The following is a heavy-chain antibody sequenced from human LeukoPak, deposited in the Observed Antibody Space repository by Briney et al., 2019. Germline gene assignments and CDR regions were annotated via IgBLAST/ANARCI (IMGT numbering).Heavy chain of an antibody. J-gene: IGHJ6*03. CDR2: INHSGST. V-gene: IGHV4-34*01. CDR3: ARGASVTVTTPQTDGYYYYMDV. D-gene: IGHD4-17*01. CDR1: GESFSGYY. Sequence: SETLSLTCAVCGESFSGYYWIWIREPPEKGLEGIGEINHSGSTNYNPSLKSRVTISVDTSKNQFSLKLSSVTAADTAVYYCARGASVTVTTPQTDGYYYYMDVWGKGTTVTVSS.